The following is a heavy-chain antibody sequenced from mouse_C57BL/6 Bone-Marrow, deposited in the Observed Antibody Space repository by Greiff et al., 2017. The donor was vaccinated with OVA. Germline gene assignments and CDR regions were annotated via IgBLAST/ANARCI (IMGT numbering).Heavy chain of an antibody. CDR3: AELRGYFDV. D-gene: IGHD1-1*01. CDR1: AYTFTSYW. V-gene: IGHV1-50*01. Sequence: QVQLQQPGAELVKPGASVKLSCKASAYTFTSYWMQWVKQRPGQGLEWIGEIDPSDSYTNYNQKFKGKATLTVDTSSSTAYMQLSSLTSEDSAVYYCAELRGYFDVWGTGTTVTVSS. CDR2: IDPSDSYT. J-gene: IGHJ1*03.